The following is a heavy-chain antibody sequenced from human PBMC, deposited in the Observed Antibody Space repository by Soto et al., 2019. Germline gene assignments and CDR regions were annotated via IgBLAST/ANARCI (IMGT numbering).Heavy chain of an antibody. J-gene: IGHJ6*02. CDR2: IWYDGSNK. V-gene: IGHV3-33*01. CDR3: ARDRVETPVDCTNGVCYTRTRGIYGMDV. D-gene: IGHD2-8*01. Sequence: GGSLRLSCAASGFTFSSYGMHWVRQAPGKGLEWVAVIWYDGSNKYYADSVKGRFTISRDNSKNTLYLQMNSLRAEDTAVYYCARDRVETPVDCTNGVCYTRTRGIYGMDVWGQGTTVTVSS. CDR1: GFTFSSYG.